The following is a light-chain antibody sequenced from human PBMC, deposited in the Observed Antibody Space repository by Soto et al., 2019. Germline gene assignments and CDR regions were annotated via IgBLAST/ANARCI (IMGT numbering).Light chain of an antibody. CDR1: QSISSY. J-gene: IGKJ1*01. Sequence: DIQMTQSPSSLSASVGDRVTITCRASQSISSYLNWYQQKPGKAPKLLIYAASSLQSGVPSRFSGSGSGTDFTLTISSLQPEDFETYYCQQSYSTPWTFGQGTKVDNK. V-gene: IGKV1-39*01. CDR3: QQSYSTPWT. CDR2: AAS.